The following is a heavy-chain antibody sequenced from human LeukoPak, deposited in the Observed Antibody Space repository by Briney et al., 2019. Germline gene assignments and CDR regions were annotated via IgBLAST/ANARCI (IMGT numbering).Heavy chain of an antibody. CDR2: IDGGGART. J-gene: IGHJ4*02. CDR1: GFTFSNYA. D-gene: IGHD5-24*01. V-gene: IGHV3-23*01. CDR3: AKDQTGDGYNSI. Sequence: GGSLRLSCVASGFTFSNYAMSWVRQTPGKGLEWVSLIDGGGARTYYADSVKGRFTIFGENSKNTLYLQMNSLRAEDTAVYYCAKDQTGDGYNSIWGQGTLVAVSS.